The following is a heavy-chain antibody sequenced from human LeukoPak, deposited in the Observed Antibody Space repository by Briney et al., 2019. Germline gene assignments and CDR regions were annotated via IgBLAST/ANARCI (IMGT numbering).Heavy chain of an antibody. Sequence: ASVKVSCKASGYTFTVYYLHLVRQAPGQALEWMGWINPNSGGTNYAQKFQGWVTMTRDTSISTAYMELGRLRSEDTAVYYCAREQWGSYRPWYFDYWGQGTLVTVSS. V-gene: IGHV1-2*04. CDR2: INPNSGGT. J-gene: IGHJ4*02. CDR1: GYTFTVYY. CDR3: AREQWGSYRPWYFDY. D-gene: IGHD3-16*02.